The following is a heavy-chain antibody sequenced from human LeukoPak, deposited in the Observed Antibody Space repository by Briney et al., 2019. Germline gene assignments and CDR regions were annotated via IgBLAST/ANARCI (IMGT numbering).Heavy chain of an antibody. CDR2: MNPNSGNT. CDR3: ARLKVGYCSSTSCYPPNWFDP. V-gene: IGHV1-8*01. J-gene: IGHJ5*02. D-gene: IGHD2-2*01. CDR1: GYTFTSYD. Sequence: GASVKVSCKASGYTFTSYDINWVRQATGQGLEWMGWMNPNSGNTGYAQKFQGRVTMTRNTSISTAYMELSSLRSEDTAVYYCARLKVGYCSSTSCYPPNWFDPWGQGTLVTVSS.